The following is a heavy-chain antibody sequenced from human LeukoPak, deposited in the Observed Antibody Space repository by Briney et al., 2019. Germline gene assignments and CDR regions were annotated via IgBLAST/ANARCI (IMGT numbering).Heavy chain of an antibody. V-gene: IGHV3-30-3*01. J-gene: IGHJ4*02. D-gene: IGHD6-6*01. Sequence: GGSMRLSCAASGFTFSGYAMHWVRQAPGKGLEWVALISYDGGSNKYYADSVKGRFTISRDNSKNTLCLQMNSLRAEDTAVYYCAREERGHLVGYWGQGTLVTVSS. CDR1: GFTFSGYA. CDR3: AREERGHLVGY. CDR2: ISYDGGSNK.